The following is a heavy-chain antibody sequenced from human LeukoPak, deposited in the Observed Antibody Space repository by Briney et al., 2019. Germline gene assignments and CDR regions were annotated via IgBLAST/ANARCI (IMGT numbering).Heavy chain of an antibody. Sequence: SETLSLTCTVSGGSISSYYWSWIRQPPGKGLEWIGYIYYSGSTNYNPSLKSRVTISVDTSKNQFSLKLSSVTAADTAVYYCAREAYYYGSGNTFFDYWGQGTLVTVSS. CDR2: IYYSGST. J-gene: IGHJ4*02. CDR1: GGSISSYY. CDR3: AREAYYYGSGNTFFDY. V-gene: IGHV4-59*12. D-gene: IGHD3-10*01.